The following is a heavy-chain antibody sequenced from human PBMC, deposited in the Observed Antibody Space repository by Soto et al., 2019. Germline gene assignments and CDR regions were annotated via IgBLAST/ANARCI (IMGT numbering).Heavy chain of an antibody. CDR3: AKGATYYYDSSGYYGYAFDI. J-gene: IGHJ3*02. D-gene: IGHD3-22*01. CDR1: GFTFSSYA. Sequence: GSLRLSCAASGFTFSSYAMSWVRQAPGKGLEWVSAISGSGGSTYYADSVKGRFTISRDNSKNTLYLQMNSLRAEDTAVYYCAKGATYYYDSSGYYGYAFDIWGQGTMVTVSS. V-gene: IGHV3-23*01. CDR2: ISGSGGST.